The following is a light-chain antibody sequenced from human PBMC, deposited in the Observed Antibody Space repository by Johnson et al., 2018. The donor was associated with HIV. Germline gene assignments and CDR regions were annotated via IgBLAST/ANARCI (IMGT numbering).Light chain of an antibody. CDR3: GTWDNGLSAYV. Sequence: QSVLTQPPSVSATLGQKVTISCSGSSSNIGNNLASWYQQLPGTAPKLLIYANNKRPSGIPDRFSGSKSGTSATLGITGLQTGDEADYYCGTWDNGLSAYVFGTGTKVTVL. CDR1: SSNIGNNL. CDR2: ANN. V-gene: IGLV1-51*02. J-gene: IGLJ1*01.